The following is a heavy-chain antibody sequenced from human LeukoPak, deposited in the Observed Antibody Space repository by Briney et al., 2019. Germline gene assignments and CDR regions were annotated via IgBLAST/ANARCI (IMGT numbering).Heavy chain of an antibody. V-gene: IGHV3-30-3*01. CDR3: ARDQYSSGWYKRGWLDY. J-gene: IGHJ4*02. Sequence: TGGSLRLSCAASGFTFSSYAMHWVRRAPGKGLEWVAVISYDGSNKYSADSVKGRFTISRDNSKNTLYLQMNSLRAEDTAVYYCARDQYSSGWYKRGWLDYWGQGTLVTVSS. D-gene: IGHD6-19*01. CDR2: ISYDGSNK. CDR1: GFTFSSYA.